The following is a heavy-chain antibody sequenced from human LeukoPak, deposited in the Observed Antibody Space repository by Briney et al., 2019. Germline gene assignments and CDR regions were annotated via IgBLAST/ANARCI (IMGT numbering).Heavy chain of an antibody. CDR3: ARGAEGVPAAIGGAFEI. CDR2: IGTAGDT. D-gene: IGHD2-2*01. V-gene: IGHV3-13*01. J-gene: IGHJ3*02. Sequence: GGSLRLSCAASGFAFSSYDMHWVRQATGKGLEWVSAIGTAGDTYYPGSVKGRFTISRENAKNSLYLQMNSLRAGDTAVYYCARGAEGVPAAIGGAFEISGQGTMVTVSS. CDR1: GFAFSSYD.